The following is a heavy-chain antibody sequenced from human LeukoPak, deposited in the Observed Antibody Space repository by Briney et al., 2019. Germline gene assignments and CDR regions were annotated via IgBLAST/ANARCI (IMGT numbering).Heavy chain of an antibody. J-gene: IGHJ4*02. CDR1: GYSISSGYY. V-gene: IGHV4-38-2*02. D-gene: IGHD6-19*01. Sequence: SETLSLTCTVSGYSISSGYYWGWIRQPPGKGLEWIGSIYHSGSTYYNPSLKSRVTISADTSKNQFSLKLSSVTAADTAVYYCARGTLYSGWSYYFDYWGQGSQVTVSS. CDR3: ARGTLYSGWSYYFDY. CDR2: IYHSGST.